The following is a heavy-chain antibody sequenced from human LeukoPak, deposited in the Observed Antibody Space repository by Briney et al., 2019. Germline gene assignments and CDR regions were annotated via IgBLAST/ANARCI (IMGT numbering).Heavy chain of an antibody. CDR3: ARSHYDILGAFDY. Sequence: SVKVSCKASGGTFSSYAISWVRQAPGQGLEWMGGIIPIFGTANYAQKFQGRVTITADESTSTAYMELSSLRSEDTAVYYCARSHYDILGAFDYWGQGTLVTVSS. CDR2: IIPIFGTA. V-gene: IGHV1-69*13. CDR1: GGTFSSYA. D-gene: IGHD3-9*01. J-gene: IGHJ4*02.